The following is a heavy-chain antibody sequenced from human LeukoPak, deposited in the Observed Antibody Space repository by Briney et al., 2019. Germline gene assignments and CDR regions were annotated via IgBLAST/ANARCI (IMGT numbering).Heavy chain of an antibody. CDR2: IFYSGGT. CDR3: ARGDTGSGLYYYYYMDV. V-gene: IGHV4-59*12. D-gene: IGHD3-10*01. J-gene: IGHJ6*03. Sequence: PSETLSLTCTVSGGSISSYYWSRIRQPPGKGLEWIGYIFYSGGTNYNPSLKSRVTMSVDTSKNQFSLKLSSVTAADTAVYYCARGDTGSGLYYYYYMDVWGKGTTVTVSS. CDR1: GGSISSYY.